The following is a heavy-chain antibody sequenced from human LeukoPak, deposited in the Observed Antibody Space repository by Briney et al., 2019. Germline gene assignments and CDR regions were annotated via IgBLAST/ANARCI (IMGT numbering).Heavy chain of an antibody. V-gene: IGHV3-48*03. J-gene: IGHJ4*02. CDR2: ISSSGSTI. D-gene: IGHD3-22*01. CDR1: GFTFSSYA. Sequence: GGSLRLSCAASGFTFSSYAMHWVRQAPGKGLEWVSYISSSGSTIYYADSVKGRFTISRDNAKNSLYLQMNSLRAEDTAVYYCARDVGDYYDSSGYYYGDWGQGTLVTVSS. CDR3: ARDVGDYYDSSGYYYGD.